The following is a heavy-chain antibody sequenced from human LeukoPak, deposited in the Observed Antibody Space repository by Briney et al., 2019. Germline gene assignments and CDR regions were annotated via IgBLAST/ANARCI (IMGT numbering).Heavy chain of an antibody. CDR3: ARVGYSYDSSGLWYFDL. J-gene: IGHJ2*01. D-gene: IGHD3-22*01. CDR2: IYTRGST. Sequence: SETLSLTCTVSGGTISSYYWSWIRQPAGKGLEWIGRIYTRGSTNYNPSLKSRVTISVDTSKNQFSLKLSSATAADTAVYYCARVGYSYDSSGLWYFDLWGRGTLVTVSS. V-gene: IGHV4-4*07. CDR1: GGTISSYY.